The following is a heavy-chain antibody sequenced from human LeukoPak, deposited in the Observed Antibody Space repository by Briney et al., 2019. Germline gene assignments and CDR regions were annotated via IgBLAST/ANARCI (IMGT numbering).Heavy chain of an antibody. D-gene: IGHD6-6*01. CDR1: GGSISSGGYS. Sequence: SETLSLTCAVSGGSISSGGYSWSWIRQPPGKGLEWIGYIYHSGSTYYNPSLKSRVTISVDRSKNQFSLKLSSVTAADTAVYYCAREGSSSIRAFDIWGQGTMVTVSS. CDR2: IYHSGST. J-gene: IGHJ3*02. CDR3: AREGSSSIRAFDI. V-gene: IGHV4-30-2*01.